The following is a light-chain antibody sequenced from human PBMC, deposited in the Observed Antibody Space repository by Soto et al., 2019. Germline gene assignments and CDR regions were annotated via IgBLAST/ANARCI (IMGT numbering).Light chain of an antibody. CDR2: GAS. J-gene: IGKJ1*01. V-gene: IGKV3-20*01. CDR3: QQYGSSPWT. Sequence: DIVLTQSPGTLSLSPGERAPLSCRASQSVSNSYLAWYQQKPGQAPRLLIYGASSRATGIPDRFSGSGSGTDFTLTISILEPEDFAVYYCQQYGSSPWTFGQGTKVDIK. CDR1: QSVSNSY.